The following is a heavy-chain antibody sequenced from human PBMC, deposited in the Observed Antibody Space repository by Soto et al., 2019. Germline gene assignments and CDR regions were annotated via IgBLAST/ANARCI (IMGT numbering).Heavy chain of an antibody. CDR3: ARYSIAARRGIDY. D-gene: IGHD6-6*01. J-gene: IGHJ4*02. Sequence: SETLSLTCAVSGGCVSRGGYSWIWIRHPPGKGLEWIGYIYHSGSTYYNPSLKSRVTISVDRSKNQFSLKLSSVTAADSAVYYCARYSIAARRGIDYWGQGTLVTVSS. V-gene: IGHV4-30-2*01. CDR2: IYHSGST. CDR1: GGCVSRGGYS.